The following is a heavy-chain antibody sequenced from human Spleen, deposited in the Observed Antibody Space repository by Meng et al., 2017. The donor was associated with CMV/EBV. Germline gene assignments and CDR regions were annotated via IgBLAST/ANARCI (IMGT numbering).Heavy chain of an antibody. Sequence: GGSLRLSCAASGFTFSDYYMNWVRQAPGKGLGWVSSISSGSTIYYADSVKGRFTISRDNAKNSLYLQMNSLRAEDTAVYYCARYYDFWSGYSAYDAFDIWGQGTMVTVSS. D-gene: IGHD3-3*01. CDR2: ISSGSTI. V-gene: IGHV3-69-1*01. CDR1: GFTFSDYY. CDR3: ARYYDFWSGYSAYDAFDI. J-gene: IGHJ3*02.